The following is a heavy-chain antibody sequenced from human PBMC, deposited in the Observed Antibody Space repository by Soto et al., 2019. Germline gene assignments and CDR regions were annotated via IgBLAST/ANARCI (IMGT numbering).Heavy chain of an antibody. V-gene: IGHV4-59*01. CDR3: ARDGHYYDSSGYYSTFDY. CDR1: GGSISSYY. J-gene: IGHJ4*02. Sequence: ETLSLTCTVSGGSISSYYWSWIRQPSGKGLEWIGYIYYSGSTNYNPSLKSRGTISVDTSKNQFSLKLSSVTAADTAVYSCARDGHYYDSSGYYSTFDYWGQGTLVTVSS. D-gene: IGHD3-22*01. CDR2: IYYSGST.